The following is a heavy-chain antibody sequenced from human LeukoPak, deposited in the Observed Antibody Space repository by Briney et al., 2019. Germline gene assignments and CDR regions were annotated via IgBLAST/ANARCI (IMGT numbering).Heavy chain of an antibody. CDR1: GFTFSSYA. D-gene: IGHD6-19*01. Sequence: GGSRRLSCAASGFTFSSYAMHWVRQAPGKGLEWVAVISYDGSNKYYADSVKGRFTISRDNSKNTLYLQMNSLRAEDTAVYYCARDQWLVPHAFDIWGQGTMVTVSS. CDR2: ISYDGSNK. J-gene: IGHJ3*02. V-gene: IGHV3-30-3*01. CDR3: ARDQWLVPHAFDI.